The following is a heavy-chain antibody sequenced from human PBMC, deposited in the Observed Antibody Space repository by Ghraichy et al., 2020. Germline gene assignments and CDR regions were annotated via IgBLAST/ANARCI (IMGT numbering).Heavy chain of an antibody. CDR1: GLTFSSYG. V-gene: IGHV3-30*18. CDR2: ISYDGTKK. D-gene: IGHD1-7*01. CDR3: AKELSTGTRDYYYYGMDV. J-gene: IGHJ6*02. Sequence: GGSLRLSCAASGLTFSSYGMHWVRQAPGKGLQWVAVISYDGTKKNYADSVKGRFTISRDNSKTTLYLQMNSLRSEDTAVYYCAKELSTGTRDYYYYGMDVWGQGTTVTVSS.